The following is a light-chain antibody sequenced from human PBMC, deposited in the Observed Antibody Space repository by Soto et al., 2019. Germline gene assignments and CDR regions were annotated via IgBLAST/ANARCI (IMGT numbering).Light chain of an antibody. J-gene: IGKJ2*01. CDR2: GAA. Sequence: EIVLSQSPGTLSLSPGERATLSCRASQSVTSTSLSWYQQKTGQAPRLLIYGAANRATGIPDRFSDRGSGTDFTLTISRLEPEDFAVYYCQLYGSSPMYTFGQGTTLELK. CDR3: QLYGSSPMYT. V-gene: IGKV3-20*01. CDR1: QSVTSTS.